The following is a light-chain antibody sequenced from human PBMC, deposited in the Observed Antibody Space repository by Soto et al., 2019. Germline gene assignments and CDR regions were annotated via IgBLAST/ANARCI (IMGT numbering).Light chain of an antibody. J-gene: IGKJ5*01. Sequence: ETVMTQSPATLSVSPGDGATLSCRASQSVSRNLAWYQQIPGQALRLLIYGASTRASGIPARFSGGGSGTEFTLTISSLQSEDFAVYYCQQYNNGGITFGQGTRLEIK. CDR3: QQYNNGGIT. CDR2: GAS. CDR1: QSVSRN. V-gene: IGKV3-15*01.